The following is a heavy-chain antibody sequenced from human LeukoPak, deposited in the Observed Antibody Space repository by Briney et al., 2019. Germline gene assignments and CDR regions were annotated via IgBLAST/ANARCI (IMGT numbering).Heavy chain of an antibody. CDR1: GGSISSYY. V-gene: IGHV4-59*08. Sequence: SETLSLTCTVSGGSISSYYWSWIRQPPGKGLEWIGYIYYSGSTNYNPSLKSRVTISVGTSKNQFSLKLSSVTAADTAVYYCARGAVAVAGVYFDYWGQGTLVTVSS. J-gene: IGHJ4*02. CDR3: ARGAVAVAGVYFDY. D-gene: IGHD6-19*01. CDR2: IYYSGST.